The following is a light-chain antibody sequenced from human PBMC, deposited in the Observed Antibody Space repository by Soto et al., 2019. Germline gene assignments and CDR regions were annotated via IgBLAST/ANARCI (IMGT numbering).Light chain of an antibody. CDR2: GAS. V-gene: IGKV3-15*01. J-gene: IGKJ5*01. CDR1: QSVSSN. CDR3: QHYYNWPPIT. Sequence: EIVMTQSPATLSVSPGERATLSCRASQSVSSNLAWYQQKPGQAPRLLIYGASTRATGIPARFSGSGSGTEFTLTISSLQSEDFAVSYCQHYYNWPPITFGQGTRLEIK.